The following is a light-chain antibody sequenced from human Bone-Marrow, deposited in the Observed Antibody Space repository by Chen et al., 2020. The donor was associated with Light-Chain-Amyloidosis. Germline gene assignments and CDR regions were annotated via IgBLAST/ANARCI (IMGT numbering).Light chain of an antibody. CDR2: GNS. J-gene: IGLJ1*01. CDR3: QSYDSSLSGSNV. Sequence: QSVLTQPPSVSGAPGQRLTLARPGGSSNIGAGYDVHWYQQLPGTAPKLLIYGNSNRPSGVPDRFSGSKSGTSASLAITGLQAEDEADYYYQSYDSSLSGSNVFGTGTKVTVL. V-gene: IGLV1-40*01. CDR1: SSNIGAGYD.